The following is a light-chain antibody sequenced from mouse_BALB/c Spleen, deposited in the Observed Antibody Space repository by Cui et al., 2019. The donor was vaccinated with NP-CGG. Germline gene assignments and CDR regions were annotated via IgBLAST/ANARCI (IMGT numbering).Light chain of an antibody. CDR1: TRAVTTSNY. J-gene: IGLJ1*01. CDR3: ALWYSNHWV. CDR2: GTN. V-gene: IGLV1*01. Sequence: AVVPTHSAPTTSPADPVTIICRSITRAVTTSNYANWVQEKPDHLFTGLIGGTNNRPPGVPARFSGSLIGDKAALTITGAQTEDEAIYFCALWYSNHWVFGGGTKLTVL.